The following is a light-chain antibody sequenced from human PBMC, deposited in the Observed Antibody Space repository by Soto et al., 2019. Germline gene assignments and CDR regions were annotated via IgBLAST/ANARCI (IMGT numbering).Light chain of an antibody. CDR3: PQRSNWPPGYT. V-gene: IGKV3-11*01. Sequence: EIVLTQSPATLSLSPGERATLSCRASQSVSSYLAWYQQKPGQAPRLLIYDASNRATGIPARFSGSGSGTDITLTISSLEPEDFAVYYCPQRSNWPPGYTFGQGTKLEIK. CDR2: DAS. CDR1: QSVSSY. J-gene: IGKJ2*01.